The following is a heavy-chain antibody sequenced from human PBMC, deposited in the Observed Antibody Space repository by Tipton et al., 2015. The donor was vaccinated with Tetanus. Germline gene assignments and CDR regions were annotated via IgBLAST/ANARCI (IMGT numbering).Heavy chain of an antibody. D-gene: IGHD6-25*01. V-gene: IGHV3-7*01. CDR1: GSTFREYW. Sequence: SLRLSCAASGSTFREYWMSWVRQAPGKGLEWVANIKQDGSEKYYVDSVKGRFTISRDNAKSALYLQMSNLGAEDTALYFCVSGSALDYWGQGTLVTVSS. CDR3: VSGSALDY. CDR2: IKQDGSEK. J-gene: IGHJ4*02.